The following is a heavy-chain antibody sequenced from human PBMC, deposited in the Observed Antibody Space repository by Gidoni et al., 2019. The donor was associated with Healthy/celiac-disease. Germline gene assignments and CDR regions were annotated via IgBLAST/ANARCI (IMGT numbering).Heavy chain of an antibody. V-gene: IGHV1-18*01. J-gene: IGHJ3*02. Sequence: QVQLVQTGAEVNKPGASVKVSCKASGDTLTSYGISGGRQAPGQGLEWMGWISAYNGNTNYAQKLQGRVTMTTDTSTSTAYMELRSLRSDDTAVYYCARDFPIIAAAGGWGTLNAFDIWGQGTMVTVSS. CDR2: ISAYNGNT. CDR1: GDTLTSYG. D-gene: IGHD6-13*01. CDR3: ARDFPIIAAAGGWGTLNAFDI.